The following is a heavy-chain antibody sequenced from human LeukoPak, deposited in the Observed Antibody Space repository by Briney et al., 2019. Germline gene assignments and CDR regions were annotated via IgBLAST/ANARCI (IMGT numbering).Heavy chain of an antibody. CDR1: GLTDSSNY. V-gene: IGHV3-53*01. D-gene: IGHD3-22*01. Sequence: PGGSLGLYLAGSGLTDSSNYMRWVRPAPGEGLEWDSVIYSGCSTYYADSVKGRFTISRDNSKNTLYLQMNSLRAEDTAVYYCARESYDSSGYYYFDYWGQGTLVTVSS. CDR3: ARESYDSSGYYYFDY. CDR2: IYSGCST. J-gene: IGHJ4*02.